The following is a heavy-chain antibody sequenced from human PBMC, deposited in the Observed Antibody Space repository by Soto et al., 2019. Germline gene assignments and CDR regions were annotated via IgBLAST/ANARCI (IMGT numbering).Heavy chain of an antibody. CDR3: AKEGKTGSQTP. D-gene: IGHD1-26*01. CDR2: ISKSGDMK. V-gene: IGHV3-23*01. CDR1: GFIFSNSA. J-gene: IGHJ5*02. Sequence: EVQLLESGGNLVQPGGSLRLSCAGSGFIFSNSAMNWGRQAPGKGLEWVSTISKSGDMKYYADSVKGRFAISRDNYKNMVYLQMNSLRVEDTAIYFCAKEGKTGSQTPWGQGTLVTVSS.